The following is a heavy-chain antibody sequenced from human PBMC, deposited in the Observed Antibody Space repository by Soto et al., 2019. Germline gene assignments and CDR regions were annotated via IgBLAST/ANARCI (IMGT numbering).Heavy chain of an antibody. D-gene: IGHD1-26*01. V-gene: IGHV3-21*01. CDR1: GFTFSSYS. J-gene: IGHJ6*02. CDR2: ISSSSSYI. CDR3: ARDFRRGQTWELYRGAYYYYYGMDV. Sequence: GGSLRLSCAASGFTFSSYSMNWVRQAPGKGLEWVSSISSSSSYIYYADSVKGRFTISRDNAKNSLYLQMNSLRAEDTAVYYCARDFRRGQTWELYRGAYYYYYGMDVWGQGTTVTVSS.